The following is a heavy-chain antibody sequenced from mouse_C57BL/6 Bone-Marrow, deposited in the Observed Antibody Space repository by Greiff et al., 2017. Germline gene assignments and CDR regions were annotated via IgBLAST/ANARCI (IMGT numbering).Heavy chain of an antibody. V-gene: IGHV6-3*01. CDR3: TGRFDV. Sequence: EVKVEESGGGLVQPGGSMKLSCVASGFTFSNYWMNWVRQSPEKGLEWVAQISLKSDNYAAHYAESVKGRFTISRDDTTRSVYLQMNNLRAEDTEIYYCTGRFDVWGTGTTVTVSS. J-gene: IGHJ1*03. CDR2: ISLKSDNYAA. CDR1: GFTFSNYW.